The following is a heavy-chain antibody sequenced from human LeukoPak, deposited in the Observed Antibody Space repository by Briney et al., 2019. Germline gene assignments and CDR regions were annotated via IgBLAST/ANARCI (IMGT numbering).Heavy chain of an antibody. CDR2: INPNSGGT. D-gene: IGHD2-2*01. CDR1: GYTFTGYY. CDR3: ARGARYCSSTSCYFVYYYYYMDV. Sequence: ASVKVSCKASGYTFTGYYMHWVRQAPGQGLEWMGWINPNSGGTNYAQKFQGGVTMTRDTSISTAYMELSRLRSDDTAVYYCARGARYCSSTSCYFVYYYYYMDVWGRGTTVTVSS. J-gene: IGHJ6*03. V-gene: IGHV1-2*02.